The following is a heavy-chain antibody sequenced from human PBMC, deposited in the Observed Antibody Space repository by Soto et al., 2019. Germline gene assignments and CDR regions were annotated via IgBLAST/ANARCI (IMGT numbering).Heavy chain of an antibody. D-gene: IGHD2-2*01. CDR1: GSTFTGSY. Sequence: GGIVKVSCQASGSTFTGSYIHWVRQAPGHGLEWMGWINPNSGDTNYPQKFQGRVTMTRDMSTNSAYMELSSLRSDDTAIYYCARGQSHQRVGYFDYWGQGTLVTVSS. V-gene: IGHV1-2*02. J-gene: IGHJ4*02. CDR2: INPNSGDT. CDR3: ARGQSHQRVGYFDY.